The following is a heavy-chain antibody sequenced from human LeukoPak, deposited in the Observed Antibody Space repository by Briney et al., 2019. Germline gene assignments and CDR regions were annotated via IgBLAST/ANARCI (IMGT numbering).Heavy chain of an antibody. J-gene: IGHJ6*03. V-gene: IGHV4-34*01. CDR3: ARGAQVRELRPNYYYYYMDV. D-gene: IGHD1-26*01. Sequence: PSETLSLTCAVYGGSFSGYYWSWIRQPPGKGLEWIGEINHSGSTNYNPSLKSRVTISVDTSKNQFSLKLSSVTVADTAVYYCARGAQVRELRPNYYYYYMDVWGKGTTVTVSS. CDR1: GGSFSGYY. CDR2: INHSGST.